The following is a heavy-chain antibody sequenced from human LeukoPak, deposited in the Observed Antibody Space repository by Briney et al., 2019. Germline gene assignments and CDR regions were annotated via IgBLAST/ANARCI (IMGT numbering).Heavy chain of an antibody. Sequence: GGSLSLSCVASVFTLRGFCMGCVPGAPAQGLEWVVDIKQDGREEYYVDSVKSRFTISRDNAKSSLYLQMNSLRAEDTAVYYCVRWVSTSYYGMDVCGQGTTVTVSS. CDR1: VFTLRGFC. V-gene: IGHV3-7*05. CDR2: IKQDGREE. D-gene: IGHD3-16*01. J-gene: IGHJ6*02. CDR3: VRWVSTSYYGMDV.